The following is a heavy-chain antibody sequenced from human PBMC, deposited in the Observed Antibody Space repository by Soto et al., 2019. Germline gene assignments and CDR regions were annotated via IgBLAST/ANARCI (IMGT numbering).Heavy chain of an antibody. CDR3: ARDFNVDTAMVLGVY. V-gene: IGHV1-2*02. CDR1: GYTFTGYY. J-gene: IGHJ4*02. Sequence: ASVKVSCKASGYTFTGYYMHWVRQAPGQGLEWMGWINPNSGGTNYAQKFQGRVAMTRDTSISTAYMELSRLRSGDTAVYYCARDFNVDTAMVLGVYWGQGTLVTVSS. D-gene: IGHD5-18*01. CDR2: INPNSGGT.